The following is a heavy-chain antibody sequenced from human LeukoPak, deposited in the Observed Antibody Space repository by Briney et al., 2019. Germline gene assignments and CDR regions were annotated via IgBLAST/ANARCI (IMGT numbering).Heavy chain of an antibody. V-gene: IGHV4-59*01. CDR1: GGSISSDY. J-gene: IGHJ4*02. D-gene: IGHD1-26*01. CDR2: ISYSGST. CDR3: ARVVTVGVGANGPSGFDY. Sequence: PSETLSLSCTVSGGSISSDYWSWIRQPPGKGLEWVGYISYSGSTNYNPSLKSRVTISVDTSKNQFSLKLSSVTAADTAVYYCARVVTVGVGANGPSGFDYWGQGTLVTVSS.